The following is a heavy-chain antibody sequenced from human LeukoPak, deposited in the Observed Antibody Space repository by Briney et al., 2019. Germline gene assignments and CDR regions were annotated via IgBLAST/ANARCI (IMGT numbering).Heavy chain of an antibody. Sequence: GGSLRLSCAASGFTFSSYAMSWVRQAPGKGLKWVSAISGSGGSTYYADSVKGRFTISRDNSKNTLNLQMNSLRVEDTAIYYCAKANTDILVVPAAWSDYWGQGTLVTVSS. CDR2: ISGSGGST. CDR1: GFTFSSYA. D-gene: IGHD2-2*01. J-gene: IGHJ4*02. V-gene: IGHV3-23*01. CDR3: AKANTDILVVPAAWSDY.